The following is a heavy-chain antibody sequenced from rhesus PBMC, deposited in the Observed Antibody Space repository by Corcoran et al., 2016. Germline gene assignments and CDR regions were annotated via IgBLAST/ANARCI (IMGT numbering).Heavy chain of an antibody. CDR1: GGSVSSNF. CDR3: AREVGRGFDY. V-gene: IGHV4-147*01. CDR2: IYGGELHT. J-gene: IGHJ4*01. Sequence: QVQLQESGPGLVKPSETLSLTCAVSGGSVSSNFWSWIRQPPGKGLEWIGRIYGGELHTNYTPSLTSRFTFSTDTTKTQFSLKLTSVTAADTAVYYCAREVGRGFDYWGQGVLVTVSS. D-gene: IGHD2-39*01.